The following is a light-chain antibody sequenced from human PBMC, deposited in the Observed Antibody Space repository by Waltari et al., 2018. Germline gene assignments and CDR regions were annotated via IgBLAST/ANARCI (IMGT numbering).Light chain of an antibody. CDR1: QSVSSY. CDR2: DAS. V-gene: IGKV3-11*01. CDR3: QQRGNWPPWT. Sequence: EIVFTQSPATLSLSPGERATLSCRASQSVSSYLAWYQQKPGQAPRLLIYDASNRATGIPARFSGSGSGTDFSLTIDSLEPEDFAVYYCQQRGNWPPWTFGQGTKVEIK. J-gene: IGKJ1*01.